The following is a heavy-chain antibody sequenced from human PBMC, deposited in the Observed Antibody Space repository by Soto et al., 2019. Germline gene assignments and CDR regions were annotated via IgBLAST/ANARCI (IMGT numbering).Heavy chain of an antibody. CDR2: IIPIFGTA. J-gene: IGHJ4*02. CDR1: GGTFSSYA. D-gene: IGHD3-10*01. V-gene: IGHV1-69*01. CDR3: ARSGYYGSGSPAYDY. Sequence: QMQLVQSGAKVKKPGSSVKVSCKASGGTFSSYAISWVRQAPGQGLEWMGGIIPIFGTANYAQKFQGRVTSTADESTSTAYMELSSLRSEDTAVYYCARSGYYGSGSPAYDYWGQGTLVTVSS.